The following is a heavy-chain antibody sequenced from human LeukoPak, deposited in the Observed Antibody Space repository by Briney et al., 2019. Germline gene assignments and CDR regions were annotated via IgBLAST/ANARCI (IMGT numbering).Heavy chain of an antibody. Sequence: GGSLRLSCEASGFSFSGNVMSWVRQAPGKGLEWVAAISGSGDRTDYADSVKGRFAVSRDNSKNTQYLQMNSLRAEDTAVYFCAIGGGTSYYYHYIDVWGKGTTVTVSS. J-gene: IGHJ6*03. D-gene: IGHD3-22*01. CDR1: GFSFSGNV. CDR2: ISGSGDRT. V-gene: IGHV3-23*01. CDR3: AIGGGTSYYYHYIDV.